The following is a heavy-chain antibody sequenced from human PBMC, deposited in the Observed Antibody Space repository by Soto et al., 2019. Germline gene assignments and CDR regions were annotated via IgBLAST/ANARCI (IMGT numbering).Heavy chain of an antibody. CDR2: IYYSGST. D-gene: IGHD2-2*01. CDR3: ARADADIVVVPAAMDYFDY. V-gene: IGHV4-59*01. CDR1: GGSISSYY. J-gene: IGHJ4*02. Sequence: QVQLQESGPGLVKPSETLSLTCTVSGGSISSYYWSWIRQPPGKGLEWIGYIYYSGSTNYNPSLKSRVTISVDTSKNQFSLKLSSVTAADTAVYYCARADADIVVVPAAMDYFDYWGQGTLVTVSS.